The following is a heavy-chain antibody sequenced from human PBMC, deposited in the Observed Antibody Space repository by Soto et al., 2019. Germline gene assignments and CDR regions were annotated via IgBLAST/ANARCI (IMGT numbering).Heavy chain of an antibody. CDR3: ARQGASSGWSVDP. J-gene: IGHJ5*02. V-gene: IGHV4-39*01. CDR2: IYYSGST. Sequence: SETLSLTCTVSGGSISSSSYYWGWIRQPPGKGLEWIGSIYYSGSTYYNPSLKSRVTISVDTSKNQFSLKLSSVTAADTAVYYCARQGASSGWSVDPWGQGTLVTVSS. D-gene: IGHD6-19*01. CDR1: GGSISSSSYY.